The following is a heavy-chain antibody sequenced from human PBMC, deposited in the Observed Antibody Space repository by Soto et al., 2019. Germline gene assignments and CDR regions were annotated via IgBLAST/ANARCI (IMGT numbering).Heavy chain of an antibody. J-gene: IGHJ6*02. V-gene: IGHV4-39*01. D-gene: IGHD2-15*01. CDR1: GYSVISSDYY. CDR3: APLSVSLSGPYGIHV. CDR2: MFYSGLT. Sequence: PSETLSLTCSVSGYSVISSDYYFCCIRQPPGKGLEWIGSMFYSGLTYYNPSLKSRVTLSVDTSKNQFSVRLNSVTAADTAVYYCAPLSVSLSGPYGIHVWGQGTTVTVSS.